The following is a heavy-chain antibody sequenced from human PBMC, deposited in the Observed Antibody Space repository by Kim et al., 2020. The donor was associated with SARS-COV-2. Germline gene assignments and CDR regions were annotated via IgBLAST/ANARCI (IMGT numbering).Heavy chain of an antibody. Sequence: SGPTLVNPTQTLTLTCTFSGFSLSTSGVGVGWIRQPPGKALEWLALIYWDDDKSYSPSLKSRLTITKDTSKNQVVLTMTNMDPVDTATYYCAHSTGPKTPYYYYYGMDVWGQGTTVTVSS. CDR2: IYWDDDK. D-gene: IGHD2-15*01. CDR3: AHSTGPKTPYYYYYGMDV. CDR1: GFSLSTSGVG. J-gene: IGHJ6*02. V-gene: IGHV2-5*02.